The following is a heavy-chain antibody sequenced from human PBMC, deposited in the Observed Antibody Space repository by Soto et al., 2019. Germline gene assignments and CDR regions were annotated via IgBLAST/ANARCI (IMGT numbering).Heavy chain of an antibody. J-gene: IGHJ4*02. D-gene: IGHD6-13*01. V-gene: IGHV3-23*01. CDR3: AIRMYSTRWYYVDY. CDR2: ISAST. Sequence: EMHLLESGGGLVQAGGSLRLSCAASGFTVSSYALNWVRQAPGKGLEWVSGISASTYYADSVKGRFTISRDTSKNTLYLQMNSLRAEATAIYFCAIRMYSTRWYYVDYWGQGTLVTVSS. CDR1: GFTVSSYA.